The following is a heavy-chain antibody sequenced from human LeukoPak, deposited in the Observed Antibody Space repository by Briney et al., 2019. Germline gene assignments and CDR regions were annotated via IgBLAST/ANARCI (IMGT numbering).Heavy chain of an antibody. CDR3: ARGYCTSSSCYNNY. J-gene: IGHJ4*02. D-gene: IGHD2-2*02. Sequence: GGSLRLSCATSGFTFSSYAFHWVRQAPGKGLEWVATMSFDVNNKYYADSVRGRFTISRDNSKNTLYLQMNSLRAEDTAVYSCARGYCTSSSCYNNYWGQGTLVTVSS. CDR1: GFTFSSYA. CDR2: MSFDVNNK. V-gene: IGHV3-30*04.